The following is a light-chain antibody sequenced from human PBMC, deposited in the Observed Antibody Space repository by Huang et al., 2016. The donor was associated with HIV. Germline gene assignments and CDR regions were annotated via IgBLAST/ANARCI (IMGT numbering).Light chain of an antibody. J-gene: IGKJ4*01. CDR2: GAS. CDR3: QQYYDWPPLT. V-gene: IGKV3-15*01. Sequence: EIVMTQSPVTLSVSPGERATLSCRASQIIVSNLAWYQQKPGQTPRLLIYGASTRATGVPARFSGNGSETEFTLTISSLQSEDFAVYYCQQYYDWPPLTFGGGTKVEI. CDR1: QIIVSN.